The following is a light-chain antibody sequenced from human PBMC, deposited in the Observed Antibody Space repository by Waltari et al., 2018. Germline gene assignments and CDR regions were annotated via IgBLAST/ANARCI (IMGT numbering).Light chain of an antibody. CDR2: AAS. CDR1: QGISNS. V-gene: IGKV1-NL1*01. CDR3: QQYYSTPYT. Sequence: DIQMNQSPYSLSASVGDRVTITCRASQGISNSLAWYQQKPGKAPKLLLYAASRLESGVPSRFSGSGSGTDYTLTISSLHPQDFAPYYCQQYYSTPYTFGQGTKLEIK. J-gene: IGKJ2*01.